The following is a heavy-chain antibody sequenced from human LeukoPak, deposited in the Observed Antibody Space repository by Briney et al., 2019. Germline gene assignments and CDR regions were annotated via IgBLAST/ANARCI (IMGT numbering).Heavy chain of an antibody. Sequence: ASVKVSCKASGYTFTGYYMHWVRQAPGQGLEWMGWINPNSGGTNYAQKFQGRVTMTRDTSISTAYMELSRLRSDDTAVYYCARGCYYDSSGYYPTYYWGQGTLVTVSS. CDR3: ARGCYYDSSGYYPTYY. J-gene: IGHJ4*02. D-gene: IGHD3-22*01. CDR2: INPNSGGT. CDR1: GYTFTGYY. V-gene: IGHV1-2*02.